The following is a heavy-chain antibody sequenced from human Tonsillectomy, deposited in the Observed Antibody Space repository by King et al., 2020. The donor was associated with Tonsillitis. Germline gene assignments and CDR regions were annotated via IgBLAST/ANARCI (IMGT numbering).Heavy chain of an antibody. CDR3: ARLDWAPYYFDY. CDR2: LYASGST. D-gene: IGHD2-21*01. Sequence: VQLQESGPGLVKPSQTLSLTCTVSGCSISRGTYYWSWIRQPAGKGLEWIGRLYASGSTNYNPYLKSRVTMSVDTSKNQFSLKLSSVTAADTAVYYCARLDWAPYYFDYWGQGTLVAVSS. J-gene: IGHJ4*02. V-gene: IGHV4-61*02. CDR1: GCSISRGTYY.